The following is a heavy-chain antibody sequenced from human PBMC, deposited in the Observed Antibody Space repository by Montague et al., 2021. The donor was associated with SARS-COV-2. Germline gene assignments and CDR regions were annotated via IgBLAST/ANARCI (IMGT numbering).Heavy chain of an antibody. CDR1: GASRSTRNYY. CDR2: ISYSATS. Sequence: SETLSLTCTFSGASRSTRNYYWGWIRQPPGKGLEWIGSISYSATSYSNPSLKSRVTMSVDTSRNQLSLNLSSVAVADTAVYYCARLGITLGGVIVIRYYFDFWSQGTLVTVSS. CDR3: ARLGITLGGVIVIRYYFDF. V-gene: IGHV4-39*01. J-gene: IGHJ4*02. D-gene: IGHD3-16*02.